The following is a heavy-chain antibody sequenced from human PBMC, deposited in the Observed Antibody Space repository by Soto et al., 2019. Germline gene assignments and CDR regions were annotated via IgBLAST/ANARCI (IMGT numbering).Heavy chain of an antibody. CDR1: GDSVSSISVA. V-gene: IGHV6-1*01. CDR3: AREVPHCTGGACYPRQFDY. CDR2: TYYRSTWFT. D-gene: IGHD2-8*02. Sequence: SPTLSLTCDISGDSVSSISVAWNWIRQSPSGGLEWLGRTYYRSTWFTDYAVSVQGRITIDPDTSKNQFSLQVNSVNSADTAVYYCAREVPHCTGGACYPRQFDYWGHGTLVTVSS. J-gene: IGHJ4*01.